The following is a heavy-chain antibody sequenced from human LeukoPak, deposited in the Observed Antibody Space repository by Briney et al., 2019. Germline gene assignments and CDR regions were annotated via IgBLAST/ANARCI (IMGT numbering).Heavy chain of an antibody. J-gene: IGHJ4*02. CDR3: ARLGHSVTYYVDHYYFEY. D-gene: IGHD1-26*01. V-gene: IGHV4-39*01. CDR1: GGSISSSTYY. CDR2: IYHSGST. Sequence: SETLSLTCTVSGGSISSSTYYWGWIRQPPGKGLEWIGTIYHSGSTYYDPSLKNRVTISVDTSKNQFSLKLSSVTATDTGVYYCARLGHSVTYYVDHYYFEYWGQGTLVTVSS.